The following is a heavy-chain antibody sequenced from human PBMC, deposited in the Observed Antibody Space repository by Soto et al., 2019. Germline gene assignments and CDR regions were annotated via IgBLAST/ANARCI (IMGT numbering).Heavy chain of an antibody. CDR1: GFTFSSYA. D-gene: IGHD3-10*01. V-gene: IGHV3-23*01. Sequence: GGSLRLSCAASGFTFSSYAMSWVRQAPGKGLEWVSAISGSGGSTYYADSVKGRFTISRDNSKNTLYLQMNSLRAEDTAVYYCAKGAPNYYGSGSYSAFDIWGQGTMVTVSS. CDR3: AKGAPNYYGSGSYSAFDI. CDR2: ISGSGGST. J-gene: IGHJ3*02.